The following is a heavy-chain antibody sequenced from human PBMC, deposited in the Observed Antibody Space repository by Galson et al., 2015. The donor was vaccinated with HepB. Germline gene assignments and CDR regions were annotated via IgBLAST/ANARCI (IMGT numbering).Heavy chain of an antibody. D-gene: IGHD2-2*02. J-gene: IGHJ4*02. V-gene: IGHV1-2*02. Sequence: SVKVSCKASGYTFTGYYMHWVRQAPGQGLEWMGWINPNNGGTNYAQKFQGRVTMTRDTSISTAYMELSRLRSDDTAVYYCARGSNSIVVVPAAIPAFDYWGQGTLVTVSS. CDR3: ARGSNSIVVVPAAIPAFDY. CDR1: GYTFTGYY. CDR2: INPNNGGT.